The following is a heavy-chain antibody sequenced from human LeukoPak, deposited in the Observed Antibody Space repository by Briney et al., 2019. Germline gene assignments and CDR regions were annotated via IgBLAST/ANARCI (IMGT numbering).Heavy chain of an antibody. V-gene: IGHV4-39*02. CDR2: MYYSGGT. CDR3: ARDPTAAGKGAWFDP. J-gene: IGHJ5*02. CDR1: GGSISSSSHY. Sequence: SETLSLTCTVSGGSISSSSHYWGWIRQPPGKGLEWTGSMYYSGGTYYNPSLKSRVTISIETSKNQFSLKLSSVAAADTAVYYCARDPTAAGKGAWFDPWGQGTLVTVSS. D-gene: IGHD6-13*01.